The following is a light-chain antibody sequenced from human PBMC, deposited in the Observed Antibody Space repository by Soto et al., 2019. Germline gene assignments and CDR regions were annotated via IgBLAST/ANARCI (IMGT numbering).Light chain of an antibody. CDR1: QSVSSY. J-gene: IGKJ1*01. Sequence: ELVLTQSPATLSLSPWERATLSCRASQSVSSYLAWYQQKPGQAPRLLIYDASNRATGIPARFSGTGSGTEFTLTISSLQPDDSATYYCQQYESYSWTFGQGTKVDIK. V-gene: IGKV3-11*01. CDR2: DAS. CDR3: QQYESYSWT.